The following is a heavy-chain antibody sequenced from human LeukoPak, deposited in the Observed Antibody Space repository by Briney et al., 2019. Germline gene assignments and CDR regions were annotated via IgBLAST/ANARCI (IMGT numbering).Heavy chain of an antibody. V-gene: IGHV3-30*03. CDR2: MSYDGFSK. CDR3: AREGHTSGYCGSFDN. Sequence: GGSLRLSCASSRFTFSNSIFHWVRRAPGKGLEWVAAMSYDGFSKYYANSVKGRFTISRDDSRSTVDLQLSSLGPDDTAVYYCAREGHTSGYCGSFDNWGQGTVVAVS. D-gene: IGHD3-22*01. CDR1: RFTFSNSI. J-gene: IGHJ3*02.